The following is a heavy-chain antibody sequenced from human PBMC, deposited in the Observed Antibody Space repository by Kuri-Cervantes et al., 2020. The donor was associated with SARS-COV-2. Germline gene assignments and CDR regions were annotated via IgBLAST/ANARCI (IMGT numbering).Heavy chain of an antibody. Sequence: LFLTCAASGFTFSDSAMHWVRQAPGKGLEWVAFISYDGSSKDYADSVKGRLTISRDNSKNTLYLQMKSLRAEDTAAFYCAREGNEDAFETWGQGTRVTVSS. CDR2: ISYDGSSK. CDR3: AREGNEDAFET. J-gene: IGHJ3*02. V-gene: IGHV3-30*04. CDR1: GFTFSDSA.